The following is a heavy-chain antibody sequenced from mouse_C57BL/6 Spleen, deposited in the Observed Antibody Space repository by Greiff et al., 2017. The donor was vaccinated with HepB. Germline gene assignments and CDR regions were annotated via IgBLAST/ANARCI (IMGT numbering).Heavy chain of an antibody. J-gene: IGHJ2*01. CDR3: ASRIYYGNYDYFDY. Sequence: QVQLQQPGAELVMPGASVKLSCKASGYTFTSYWMHWVKQRPGQGLEWIGEIDPSDSYTNYNQKFKGKSTLTVDKSSSTAYMQLSSLTSEDSAVYYCASRIYYGNYDYFDYWGQGTTLTVSS. V-gene: IGHV1-69*01. CDR1: GYTFTSYW. D-gene: IGHD2-1*01. CDR2: IDPSDSYT.